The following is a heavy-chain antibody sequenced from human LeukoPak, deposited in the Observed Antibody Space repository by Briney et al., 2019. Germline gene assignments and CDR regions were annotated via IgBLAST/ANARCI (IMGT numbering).Heavy chain of an antibody. CDR2: ISAYNGNT. V-gene: IGHV1-18*01. CDR3: ARDKFAMVRGSPDY. J-gene: IGHJ4*02. CDR1: GYTFTSYG. Sequence: ASVKVSCKASGYTFTSYGISWVRQAPGQGLEWMGWISAYNGNTNYAQKLQGRVTMTTDTSTSTAYMELRSLRSDDTAVYYCARDKFAMVRGSPDYWAQGTLVTVSS. D-gene: IGHD3-10*01.